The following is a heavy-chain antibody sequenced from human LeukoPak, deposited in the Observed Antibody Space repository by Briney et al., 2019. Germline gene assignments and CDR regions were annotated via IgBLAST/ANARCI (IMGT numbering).Heavy chain of an antibody. J-gene: IGHJ4*02. CDR3: ARGMALAAPFDY. CDR1: GGSISGHY. V-gene: IGHV4-34*01. D-gene: IGHD2-15*01. Sequence: SETLSLTCTVSGGSISGHYWTWIRQPPGKGLEWIGEINHSGSTNYNPSLKSRVTISVDTSKNQFSLKLSSVTAADTAVYYCARGMALAAPFDYWGQGTLVTVSS. CDR2: INHSGST.